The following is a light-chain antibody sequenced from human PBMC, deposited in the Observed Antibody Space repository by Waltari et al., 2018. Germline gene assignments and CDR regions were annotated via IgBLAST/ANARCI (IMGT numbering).Light chain of an antibody. V-gene: IGKV2-28*01. Sequence: DIVMTQSPLSLPVTPGEQASISCRSSQSLQHSNGYNYLEWYLQKPGQAPQLMIYLGSNLAFGVPDRFSGSESGTDFTLKISRVEAEDVGAYYCMQSLQTPYTFGQGTKLEIK. CDR1: QSLQHSNGYNY. J-gene: IGKJ2*01. CDR2: LGS. CDR3: MQSLQTPYT.